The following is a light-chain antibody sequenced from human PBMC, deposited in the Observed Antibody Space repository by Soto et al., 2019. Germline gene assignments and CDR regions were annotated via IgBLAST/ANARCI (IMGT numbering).Light chain of an antibody. Sequence: QSLLTQPPSVSGAPGQRVTISCTGSSSNIGAGYDVHWYQQLPGTAPKLLIYANNNRPSGVPDRFSGSKSVTSASLAITGLQAEDEADYYCQSYDSSLSGSRVFGTGTKLTVL. CDR3: QSYDSSLSGSRV. J-gene: IGLJ1*01. V-gene: IGLV1-40*01. CDR2: ANN. CDR1: SSNIGAGYD.